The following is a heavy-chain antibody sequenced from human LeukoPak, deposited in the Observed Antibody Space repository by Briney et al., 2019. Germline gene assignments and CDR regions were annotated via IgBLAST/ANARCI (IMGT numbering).Heavy chain of an antibody. CDR1: GFTFSSYA. V-gene: IGHV3-30*04. Sequence: GGSLRLSCAASGFTFSSYAMHWVRQAPGKGLKWVAVISYDGSNKYYADSVKGRFTISRDNSKNTLYLQMNSLRAEDTAVYYCARDGGYGSGSYYLSAFDIWGQGTMVTVSS. CDR3: ARDGGYGSGSYYLSAFDI. CDR2: ISYDGSNK. D-gene: IGHD3-10*01. J-gene: IGHJ3*02.